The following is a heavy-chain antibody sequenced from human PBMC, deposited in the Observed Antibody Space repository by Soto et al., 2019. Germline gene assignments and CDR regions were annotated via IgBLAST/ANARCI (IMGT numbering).Heavy chain of an antibody. Sequence: ASVKVSCKASGGTFSSYTISWVRQAPGQGLEWMGRIIPILGIANYAQKFQGRVTITADKSTSTAYMELSSLRSEDTAVYYCARDGISRRAYYYYYMDVWGKGTTVTVSS. D-gene: IGHD1-1*01. CDR2: IIPILGIA. CDR3: ARDGISRRAYYYYYMDV. V-gene: IGHV1-69*04. J-gene: IGHJ6*03. CDR1: GGTFSSYT.